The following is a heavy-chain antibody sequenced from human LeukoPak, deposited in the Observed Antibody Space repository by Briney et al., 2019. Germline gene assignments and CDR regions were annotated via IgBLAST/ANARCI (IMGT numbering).Heavy chain of an antibody. CDR2: IHPKSGDT. CDR3: ARDHNWGPDY. Sequence: ASVKVSCKTSGYTFTDHYFHWLRQAPGQGLEWMGWIHPKSGDTNYAERFQGRVSLTRDTSISTAYMELSSLRSDDTAVYHCARDHNWGPDYWGQGTLVSVS. CDR1: GYTFTDHY. J-gene: IGHJ4*02. D-gene: IGHD7-27*01. V-gene: IGHV1-2*02.